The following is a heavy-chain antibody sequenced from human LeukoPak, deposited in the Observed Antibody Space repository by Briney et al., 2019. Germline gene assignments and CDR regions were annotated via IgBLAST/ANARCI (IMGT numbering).Heavy chain of an antibody. CDR3: ARSVVVVAATGGGFDP. D-gene: IGHD2-15*01. Sequence: ASVKVSCKASGYTFTSYGISWVRQAPGQGLEWMGWISAYNGNTNYAQKLQGRVTMTTDTSTSTAYMELSSLRSEDTAVYYCARSVVVVAATGGGFDPWGQGTLVTVSS. CDR2: ISAYNGNT. CDR1: GYTFTSYG. J-gene: IGHJ5*02. V-gene: IGHV1-18*01.